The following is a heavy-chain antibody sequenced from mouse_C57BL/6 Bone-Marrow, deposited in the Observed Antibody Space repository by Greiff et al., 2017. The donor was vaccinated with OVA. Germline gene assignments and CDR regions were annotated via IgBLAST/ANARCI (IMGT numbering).Heavy chain of an antibody. Sequence: EVKLVESGGGLVQPKGSLKLSCAASGFSFNTYAMNWVRQAPGKGLEWVARIRSKSNNYATYYADSVKDRFTISRDDSESMLNLQMNNVKTEDTAMYYSGRGGLAYAMDYWGQGTSVTVSS. CDR1: GFSFNTYA. V-gene: IGHV10-1*01. CDR3: GRGGLAYAMDY. J-gene: IGHJ4*01. CDR2: IRSKSNNYAT.